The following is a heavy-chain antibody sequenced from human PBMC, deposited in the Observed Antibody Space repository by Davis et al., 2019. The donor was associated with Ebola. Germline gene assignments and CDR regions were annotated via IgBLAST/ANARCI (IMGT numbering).Heavy chain of an antibody. CDR3: ARDRSSSSLEWLLWGWFDP. V-gene: IGHV3-9*01. CDR1: GFTFDDYA. J-gene: IGHJ5*02. D-gene: IGHD3-3*02. CDR2: ISWNSGSI. Sequence: SLKISCAASGFTFDDYAMHWVRQAPGKGLEWVSGISWNSGSIGYADSVKGRFTISRDNAKNSLYLQMNSLRAEDTAVYYCARDRSSSSLEWLLWGWFDPWGQGTLVTVSS.